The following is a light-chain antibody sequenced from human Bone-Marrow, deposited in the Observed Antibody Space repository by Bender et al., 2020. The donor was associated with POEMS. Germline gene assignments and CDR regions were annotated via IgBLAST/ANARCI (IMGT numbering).Light chain of an antibody. Sequence: QSALTQPASVSGSPGQSITISCTGTSSDIGSYILVSWFQQHPGTAPKLMIYEVNKRPSGVSNRFSGSKSGNTASLTISGLQAEDEADYYCSSYTAGSKLFGTGTKVTVV. CDR1: SSDIGSYIL. V-gene: IGLV2-14*02. CDR3: SSYTAGSKL. J-gene: IGLJ1*01. CDR2: EVN.